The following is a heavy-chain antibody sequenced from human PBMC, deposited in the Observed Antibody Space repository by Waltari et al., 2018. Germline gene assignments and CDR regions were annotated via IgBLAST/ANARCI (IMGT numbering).Heavy chain of an antibody. V-gene: IGHV3-7*01. D-gene: IGHD3-3*01. Sequence: EVQLEESGGGLVQPGGYLRLSCAAPGFTFSSYWLTWFRQAPGKGLEWVANIKQDGSETYYADSLKGRFTISRDNAKNSLYLQMNSLRAEDTALYYCARDHVFRGDFWSGYYDSWGQGTLVTVSS. CDR1: GFTFSSYW. J-gene: IGHJ4*02. CDR2: IKQDGSET. CDR3: ARDHVFRGDFWSGYYDS.